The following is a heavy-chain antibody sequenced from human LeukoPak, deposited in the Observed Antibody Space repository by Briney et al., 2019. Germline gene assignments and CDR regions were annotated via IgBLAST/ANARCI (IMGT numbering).Heavy chain of an antibody. D-gene: IGHD6-25*01. J-gene: IGHJ4*02. V-gene: IGHV4-39*07. Sequence: SETPSLTCTVSGGSISSSSYYWGWIRQPPGKGLEWIGSIYYSGSTYYNPSLKSRVTISVDTSKNQFSLKLSSVTTADTAVYYCARAGGVKTAALDLDYWGQGTLVTVSS. CDR3: ARAGGVKTAALDLDY. CDR1: GGSISSSSYY. CDR2: IYYSGST.